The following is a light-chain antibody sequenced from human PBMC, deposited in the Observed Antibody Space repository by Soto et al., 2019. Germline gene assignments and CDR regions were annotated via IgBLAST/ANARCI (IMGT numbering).Light chain of an antibody. CDR2: EVS. CDR1: NSDIGAYNY. CDR3: LSYTTTSSRG. Sequence: QSALTQLASVCGSPGRSITISCTGTNSDIGAYNYVSWYQHHPGIAPRLMIFEVSNRPSAVASRFSGSKSGNTASLTISGPQADDEADHSCLSYTTTSSRGLGTETKVTGL. J-gene: IGLJ1*01. V-gene: IGLV2-14*01.